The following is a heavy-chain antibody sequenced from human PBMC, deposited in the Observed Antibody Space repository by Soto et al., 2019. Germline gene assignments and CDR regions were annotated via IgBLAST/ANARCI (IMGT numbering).Heavy chain of an antibody. CDR1: GFTFSSYA. D-gene: IGHD3-10*01. V-gene: IGHV3-64D*08. CDR2: ISSNGGST. CDR3: VKIATGFYFDY. Sequence: GGSLRLSCSASGFTFSSYAMHWVRQAPGKGLEYVSAISSNGGSTYYADSVKGRFTISRDNSMNTLYLQMSSLRAEDTAVYYCVKIATGFYFDYWGQGTLVTVSS. J-gene: IGHJ4*02.